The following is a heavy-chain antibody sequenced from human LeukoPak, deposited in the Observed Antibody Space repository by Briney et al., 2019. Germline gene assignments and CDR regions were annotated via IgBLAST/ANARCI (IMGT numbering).Heavy chain of an antibody. CDR3: ARDRRYSMVRGMGRNDAFDI. D-gene: IGHD3-10*01. CDR2: IYYSGST. Sequence: SETLSLTCTVSGGSISSYYWSWIRQPPGKGLKWIGYIYYSGSTNYNPSLKSRVTISVDTSKNQFSLKLSSVTAADTAVYYCARDRRYSMVRGMGRNDAFDIWGQGTMVTVSS. V-gene: IGHV4-59*01. J-gene: IGHJ3*02. CDR1: GGSISSYY.